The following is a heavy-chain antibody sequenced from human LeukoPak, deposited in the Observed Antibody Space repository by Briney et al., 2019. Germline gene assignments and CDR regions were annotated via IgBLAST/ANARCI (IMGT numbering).Heavy chain of an antibody. CDR1: GFTFSSYW. CDR3: ARDPRDIVVVPAAMPRDDAFDI. J-gene: IGHJ3*02. CDR2: INSDGSST. D-gene: IGHD2-2*01. V-gene: IGHV3-74*01. Sequence: GGSLRLSCAASGFTFSSYWMHWVRQAPGKGLVWVSRINSDGSSTSYADSVKGRFTISRDNAKNTLYLQMNSLRAEDTAVYYCARDPRDIVVVPAAMPRDDAFDIWGQGTMVTVSS.